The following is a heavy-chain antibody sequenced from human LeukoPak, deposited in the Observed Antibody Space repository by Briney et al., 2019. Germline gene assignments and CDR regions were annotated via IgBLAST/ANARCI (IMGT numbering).Heavy chain of an antibody. D-gene: IGHD3-10*01. Sequence: PGGSLRLSCAASGFTFSSYSMNWVRQAPGKGLEWVSYISSSSSTIYYADSVKGRFTISRDNAKNSLYLQMNSLRAEDTAVYYCARGLAFAYGSGSYYTWGQGTLVTVSS. CDR1: GFTFSSYS. V-gene: IGHV3-48*01. CDR2: ISSSSSTI. CDR3: ARGLAFAYGSGSYYT. J-gene: IGHJ5*02.